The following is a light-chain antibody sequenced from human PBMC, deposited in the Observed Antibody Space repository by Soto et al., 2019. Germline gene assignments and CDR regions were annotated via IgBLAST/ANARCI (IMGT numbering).Light chain of an antibody. Sequence: EIVLTQSPGTLSLSPGERVTLSCIAILVISINLAWYQQRPGQAPRLLIYGASTRATGVPTRFSGSGSGTEFTLTISSLQSEDLAVYHCQQYNKWPQTFGQGTKVDIK. CDR3: QQYNKWPQT. V-gene: IGKV3-15*01. CDR2: GAS. J-gene: IGKJ1*01. CDR1: LVISIN.